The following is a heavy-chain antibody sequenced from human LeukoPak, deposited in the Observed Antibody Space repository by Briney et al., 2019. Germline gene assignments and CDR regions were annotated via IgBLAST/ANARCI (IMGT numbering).Heavy chain of an antibody. D-gene: IGHD1-26*01. CDR2: IYPGDSDT. Sequence: ESLKISCKGSGYSFSTYWIGWVRQMPGKGLEWMGIIYPGDSDTRYSPSFQGQVTISVDKSISTAYLQWSSLKASDTAMYYCARHVPYSGSYYFDYWGQGTLDAVSS. V-gene: IGHV5-51*01. CDR3: ARHVPYSGSYYFDY. CDR1: GYSFSTYW. J-gene: IGHJ4*02.